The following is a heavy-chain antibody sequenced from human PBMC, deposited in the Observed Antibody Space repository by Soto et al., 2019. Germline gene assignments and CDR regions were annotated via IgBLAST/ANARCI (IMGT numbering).Heavy chain of an antibody. CDR3: ARVGGINWFDP. CDR2: IYYSGST. D-gene: IGHD3-16*01. CDR1: GGSISSGGYY. Sequence: QVQLQESGPGLVKPSQTLSLTCTVSGGSISSGGYYWSWIRQHPGKGLEWIGYIYYSGSTYYNPSLQRRVTLSVETSKNQFSLKLSSVTAADTAVYYCARVGGINWFDPWGQGTLVTVSS. V-gene: IGHV4-31*03. J-gene: IGHJ5*02.